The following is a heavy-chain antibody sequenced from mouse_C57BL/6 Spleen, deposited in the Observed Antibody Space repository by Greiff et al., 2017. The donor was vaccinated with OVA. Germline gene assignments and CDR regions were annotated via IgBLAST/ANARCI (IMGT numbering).Heavy chain of an antibody. Sequence: QVQLQQSGPGLVKPGASVKLSCKASGYTFTSYDINWVKQRPGQGLEWIGWIYPGGGSTKYTEKFKGTATLTVDTTYSTAYLKLHSLTSEDSAVYFCARPYYGSSWNYFDYWGQGTTLTVSS. CDR3: ARPYYGSSWNYFDY. CDR2: IYPGGGST. V-gene: IGHV1-85*01. D-gene: IGHD1-1*01. J-gene: IGHJ2*01. CDR1: GYTFTSYD.